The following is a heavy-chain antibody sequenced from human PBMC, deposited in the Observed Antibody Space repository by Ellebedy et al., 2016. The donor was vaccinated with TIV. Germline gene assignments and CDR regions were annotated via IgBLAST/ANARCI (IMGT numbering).Heavy chain of an antibody. Sequence: MPSETLSLTCAVYGGSFSGYYWSWIRQPPGKGLEWIGEINHSGSTNYNPSLKSRVTISADNSKNQFSLRLSSVTAADTAVYYCARSKAARRYFDLWGRGTLVTVSS. V-gene: IGHV4-34*01. CDR1: GGSFSGYY. J-gene: IGHJ2*01. CDR2: INHSGST. CDR3: ARSKAARRYFDL. D-gene: IGHD5-18*01.